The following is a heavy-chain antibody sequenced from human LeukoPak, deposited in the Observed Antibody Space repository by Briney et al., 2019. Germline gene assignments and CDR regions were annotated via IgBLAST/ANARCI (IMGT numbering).Heavy chain of an antibody. V-gene: IGHV3-74*01. J-gene: IGHJ4*02. Sequence: GGSLRLSCAASGFTFSGYWMHWVRQVPGKGLVWVSRITGDGSSTSYADSVKGRFTISRDNAKNTLYLQMNSLRAEDTAVYYCASDTVDTAVGIDYWGQGTLVTVSS. CDR3: ASDTVDTAVGIDY. CDR2: ITGDGSST. D-gene: IGHD5-18*01. CDR1: GFTFSGYW.